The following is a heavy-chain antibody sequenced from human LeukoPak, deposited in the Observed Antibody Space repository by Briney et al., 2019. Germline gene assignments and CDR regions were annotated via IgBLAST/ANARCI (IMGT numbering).Heavy chain of an antibody. CDR3: ARDLMGRGAIYYYYYGMDG. J-gene: IGHJ6*02. D-gene: IGHD3-10*01. CDR2: INWNGGST. Sequence: GGSLRLSCAASGFTFDDYGMSWVRQAPGKGLEWVSGINWNGGSTGYADSVKGRFTISRDNAKNSLYLQMNSLRAEDTALYHRARDLMGRGAIYYYYYGMDGWGQGTTVTVSS. V-gene: IGHV3-20*01. CDR1: GFTFDDYG.